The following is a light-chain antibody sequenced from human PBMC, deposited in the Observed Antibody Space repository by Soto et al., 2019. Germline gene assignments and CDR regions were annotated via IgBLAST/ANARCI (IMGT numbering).Light chain of an antibody. CDR3: AAWDDSLRGWV. J-gene: IGLJ3*02. CDR1: NSNVGYNY. V-gene: IGLV1-47*01. CDR2: RNN. Sequence: QSGLTRHPSVSGTPGQSVTVSCSGSNSNVGYNYVFWYQQLPGTAPKLLIYRNNERPSGVPDRISGSKSGTSASLAISGLRSEDEAVYHCAAWDDSLRGWVFGAGTKVTVL.